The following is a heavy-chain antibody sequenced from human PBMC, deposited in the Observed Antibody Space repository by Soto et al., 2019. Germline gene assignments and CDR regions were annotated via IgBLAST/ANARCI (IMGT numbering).Heavy chain of an antibody. J-gene: IGHJ4*02. CDR3: ARTPRRSQYLDV. Sequence: ESLKISWQCSGYTFANFWIVWVRQLPGQGLEWMGIIYPGVHETRYSPCFLGSVTISAEKSINTAYLQWSSLEAADNPFYFRARTPRRSQYLDVGGQGARVTFS. V-gene: IGHV5-51*01. CDR2: IYPGVHET. CDR1: GYTFANFW.